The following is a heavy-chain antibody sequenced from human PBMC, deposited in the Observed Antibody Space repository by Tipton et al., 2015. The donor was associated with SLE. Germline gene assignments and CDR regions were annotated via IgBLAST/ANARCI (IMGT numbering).Heavy chain of an antibody. CDR3: AREGNYYDSSGPFDI. D-gene: IGHD3-22*01. Sequence: TLSLTCTVSGGSISSGSYYWSWIRQPAGKGLEWIGHIYTSGSTNYNPPLKSRVTISVDTSKNQFSLKLSSVTAADTAVYYCAREGNYYDSSGPFDIWGQGTMVTVSS. CDR1: GGSISSGSYY. V-gene: IGHV4-61*09. J-gene: IGHJ3*02. CDR2: IYTSGST.